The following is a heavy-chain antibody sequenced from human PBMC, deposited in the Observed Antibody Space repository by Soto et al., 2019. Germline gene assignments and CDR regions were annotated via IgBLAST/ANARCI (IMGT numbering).Heavy chain of an antibody. J-gene: IGHJ4*02. CDR1: GYTFTSYA. CDR2: INAGNGNT. D-gene: IGHD1-7*01. CDR3: ARSAAYNWNSAGYLDY. V-gene: IGHV1-3*01. Sequence: GASVKVSCKASGYTFTSYAMHWVRQAPGQRLEWMGWINAGNGNTKYSQKFQGRVTITRDTSASTAYMELSSLRSEDTAVYYCARSAAYNWNSAGYLDYWGQGTLVTVSS.